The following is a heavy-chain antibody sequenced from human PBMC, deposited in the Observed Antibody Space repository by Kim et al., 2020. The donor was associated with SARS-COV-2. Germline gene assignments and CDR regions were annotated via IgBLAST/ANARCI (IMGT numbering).Heavy chain of an antibody. Sequence: ASVKVSCKASGYTFTSYAMHWVRQAPGQRLEWMGWINAGNGNTKYSQKFQGRVTITRDTSASTAYMELSSLRSEDTAVYYCAREWSFDWLYNYWGQGTLVTVSS. J-gene: IGHJ4*02. CDR2: INAGNGNT. CDR3: AREWSFDWLYNY. V-gene: IGHV1-3*01. D-gene: IGHD3-9*01. CDR1: GYTFTSYA.